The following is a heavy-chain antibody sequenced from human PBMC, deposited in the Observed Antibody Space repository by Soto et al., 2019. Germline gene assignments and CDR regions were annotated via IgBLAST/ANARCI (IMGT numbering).Heavy chain of an antibody. Sequence: EVQLLESGGGLVQPGESLRLSCAASGFTFSNSAMTWVRQTPGTGLEWVSTISGSNGDSTYYADSVKGRFTISRDNSKNTLYLQMNRLRAEDTAVYNCVKHNWNNLGWFDPWGQGTLVTVSS. J-gene: IGHJ5*02. V-gene: IGHV3-23*01. CDR1: GFTFSNSA. D-gene: IGHD1-20*01. CDR3: VKHNWNNLGWFDP. CDR2: ISGSNGDST.